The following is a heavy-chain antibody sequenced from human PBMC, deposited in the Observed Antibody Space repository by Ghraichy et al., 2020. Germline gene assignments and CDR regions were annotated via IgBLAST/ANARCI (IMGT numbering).Heavy chain of an antibody. D-gene: IGHD6-19*01. CDR2: ISSSSYI. Sequence: RGSLRLSCAASGFTFSSYSMNWVRQAPGKGLEWVSSISSSSYIYYADSVKGRFTISRDNAKNSLYLQMNSLRAEDTAVYYCARDGPYSSGWYYFDYWGQGTLVTVSS. CDR3: ARDGPYSSGWYYFDY. V-gene: IGHV3-21*01. CDR1: GFTFSSYS. J-gene: IGHJ4*02.